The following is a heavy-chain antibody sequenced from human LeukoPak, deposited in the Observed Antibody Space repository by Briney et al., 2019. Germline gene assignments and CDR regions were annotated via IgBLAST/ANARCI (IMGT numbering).Heavy chain of an antibody. Sequence: SETLSLTCAVYGGSFSNYYWSWIRQPPGKGLEWIGEINDSGRTNYNPSLMSRVTVSVDTSKKQVSLRLTSVTATDTAVYYCARRWNYGRNYYIDVWGKGATVSVSS. CDR1: GGSFSNYY. J-gene: IGHJ6*03. D-gene: IGHD1-7*01. V-gene: IGHV4-34*01. CDR2: INDSGRT. CDR3: ARRWNYGRNYYIDV.